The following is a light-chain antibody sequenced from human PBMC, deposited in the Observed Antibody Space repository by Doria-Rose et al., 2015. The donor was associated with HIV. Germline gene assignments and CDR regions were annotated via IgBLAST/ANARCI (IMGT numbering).Light chain of an antibody. CDR2: DGS. Sequence: EIVMTRSPGTLSLSPGERATLSCRASQSFSSTYLARYQQKPGQAPSLLIYDGSTRATGIPDRFSASGSGTDFTLTINRLEPEDFALYYCHQYGTSWTFGQGTKVEI. CDR1: QSFSSTY. V-gene: IGKV3-20*01. CDR3: HQYGTSWT. J-gene: IGKJ1*01.